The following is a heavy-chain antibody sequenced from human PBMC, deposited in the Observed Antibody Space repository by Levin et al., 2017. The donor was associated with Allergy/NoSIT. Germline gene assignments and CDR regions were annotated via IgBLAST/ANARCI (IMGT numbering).Heavy chain of an antibody. V-gene: IGHV4-4*07. CDR1: GGSISSYY. Sequence: PSETLSLTCTVSGGSISSYYWSWIRQPAGKGLEWIGRIYSSGSTDYNPSLKSRLTMSVDTSKNQFFLKLTSVTAADTAGYYCAGGAYGSVSSNWCEPWGQGTLVTVSS. D-gene: IGHD3-10*01. CDR2: IYSSGST. J-gene: IGHJ5*02. CDR3: AGGAYGSVSSNWCEP.